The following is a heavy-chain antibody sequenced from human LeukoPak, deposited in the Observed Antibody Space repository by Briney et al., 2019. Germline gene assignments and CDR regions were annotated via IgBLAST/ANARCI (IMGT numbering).Heavy chain of an antibody. J-gene: IGHJ4*02. CDR2: IIPIFGTA. D-gene: IGHD3-3*01. CDR1: GYSFSSFG. CDR3: ARGPNYELDY. V-gene: IGHV1-69*13. Sequence: ASVKVSCRASGYSFSSFGMSWVRQAPGQGLEWMGGIIPIFGTANYAQKFQGRVTITADESTSTAYMELSSLRSEDTAVYYCARGPNYELDYWGQGTLVTVSS.